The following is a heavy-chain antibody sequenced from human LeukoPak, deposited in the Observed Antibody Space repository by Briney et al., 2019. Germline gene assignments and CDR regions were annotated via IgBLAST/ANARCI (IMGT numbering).Heavy chain of an antibody. Sequence: ASVKVSCKASGGTFSSYAICWVRQAPGQGLEWMGGIIPIFGTANYARKFQGRVTITTDESTSTAYMELSSLRSEDTAVYYCARTNVVVTHYYYMDVWGKGTTVTVSS. V-gene: IGHV1-69*05. J-gene: IGHJ6*03. CDR2: IIPIFGTA. D-gene: IGHD2-2*01. CDR1: GGTFSSYA. CDR3: ARTNVVVTHYYYMDV.